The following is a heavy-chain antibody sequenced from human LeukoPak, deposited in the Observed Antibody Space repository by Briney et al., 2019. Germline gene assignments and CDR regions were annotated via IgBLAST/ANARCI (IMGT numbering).Heavy chain of an antibody. CDR3: AKVDTAMVTLDY. V-gene: IGHV3-30*18. J-gene: IGHJ4*02. CDR1: GFTFSSYG. Sequence: GGSLRLSCAASGFTFSSYGMHWVRQAPGKGLEWVAVISYDGSNKYYADSVKGRFTISRDNSKNTLYLQMNSLRAEDTAVYYCAKVDTAMVTLDYWGQGTLVTVSS. CDR2: ISYDGSNK. D-gene: IGHD5-18*01.